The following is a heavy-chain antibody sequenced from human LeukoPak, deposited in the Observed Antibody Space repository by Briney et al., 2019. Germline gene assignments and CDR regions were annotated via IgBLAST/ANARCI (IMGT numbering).Heavy chain of an antibody. D-gene: IGHD3-16*02. CDR2: ISSSSSYI. Sequence: GGSLRLSCAASGFTFSSYSMNWVRQAPGKGLEWVSSISSSSSYIYYADPVKGRFTISRDNAKNSLYLQMNSLRAEDTAVYYCAPQGDDYVWGSYRPNNWFDPWGQGTLVTVSS. V-gene: IGHV3-21*01. CDR1: GFTFSSYS. CDR3: APQGDDYVWGSYRPNNWFDP. J-gene: IGHJ5*02.